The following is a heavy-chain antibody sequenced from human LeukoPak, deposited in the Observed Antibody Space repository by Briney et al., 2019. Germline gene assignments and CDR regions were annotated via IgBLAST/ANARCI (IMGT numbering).Heavy chain of an antibody. CDR2: INHSGST. Sequence: PSETLSLTCAVYGGSFSGYYWSWIRQPPGKGLEWIGEINHSGSTSYNPSLKSRVTISVDTSKNQFSLKLSSVTAADTAVYYCARVGGYFDWLLRGTYYYYGMDVWGQGTTVTVSS. CDR1: GGSFSGYY. CDR3: ARVGGYFDWLLRGTYYYYGMDV. J-gene: IGHJ6*02. V-gene: IGHV4-34*01. D-gene: IGHD3-9*01.